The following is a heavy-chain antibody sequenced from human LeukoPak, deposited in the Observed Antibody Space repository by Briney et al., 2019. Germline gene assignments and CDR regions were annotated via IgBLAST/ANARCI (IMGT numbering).Heavy chain of an antibody. D-gene: IGHD2-2*01. CDR1: GFTFSSYA. CDR3: AKERGYCSSTSCSPFDY. V-gene: IGHV3-23*01. J-gene: IGHJ4*02. Sequence: PGGSLRLSCAASGFTFSSYAMSGVRQAPGKGLEWVSPISGSGGSTYYADSVKGRFTISRDNSKNTLYLQMNSLRAEDTAVYYCAKERGYCSSTSCSPFDYWGQGTLVTVSS. CDR2: ISGSGGST.